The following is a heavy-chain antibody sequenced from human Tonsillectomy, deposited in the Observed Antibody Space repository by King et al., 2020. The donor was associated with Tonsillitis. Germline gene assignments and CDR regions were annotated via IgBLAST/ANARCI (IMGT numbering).Heavy chain of an antibody. D-gene: IGHD2-2*02. J-gene: IGHJ4*02. CDR1: GFTFSSYA. Sequence: VQLVESGGGVVQPGRSLRLSCAASGFTFSSYAMHWVRQAPGKGLEWVAVISYDGSNKYYADSVKGRFTISRDNSKNTLYLQMNSLRAEDTAVYYCARDANTLETYYFDYWGQGTLVTVSS. CDR2: ISYDGSNK. CDR3: ARDANTLETYYFDY. V-gene: IGHV3-30-3*01.